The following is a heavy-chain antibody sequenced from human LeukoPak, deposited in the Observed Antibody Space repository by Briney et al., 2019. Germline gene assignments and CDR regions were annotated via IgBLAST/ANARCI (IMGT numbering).Heavy chain of an antibody. J-gene: IGHJ4*02. CDR3: TTDSTTGWYKGDY. D-gene: IGHD6-19*01. CDR2: IKSKTDGGTT. V-gene: IGHV3-15*01. Sequence: GGSLRLSCGASEFTFSNAWMSWVRQAPGKGLEWVGRIKSKTDGGTTDYAAPVKGRFTISRDDSKNTPYLQMNSLKTEDTAVYYCTTDSTTGWYKGDYWGQGTLVTVSS. CDR1: EFTFSNAW.